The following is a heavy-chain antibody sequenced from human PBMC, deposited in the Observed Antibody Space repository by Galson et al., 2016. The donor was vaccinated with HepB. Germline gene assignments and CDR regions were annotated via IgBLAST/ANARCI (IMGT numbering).Heavy chain of an antibody. CDR1: GFTFRNYW. Sequence: SLRLSCAASGFTFRNYWMSWVRQAPGKGLEWVANIKPDGTTKNYVGSVRGRFTIARDNAKNSLYLQMNSLRPEDTATYYCARPVSADEGLGNWGQGTLVTVSS. J-gene: IGHJ4*02. D-gene: IGHD2-8*01. V-gene: IGHV3-7*01. CDR2: IKPDGTTK. CDR3: ARPVSADEGLGN.